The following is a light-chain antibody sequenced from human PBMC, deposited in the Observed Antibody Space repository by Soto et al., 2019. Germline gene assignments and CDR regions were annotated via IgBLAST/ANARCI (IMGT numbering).Light chain of an antibody. J-gene: IGKJ1*01. CDR1: QTIGSY. CDR3: QQSYDTPPA. CDR2: AAS. Sequence: DIQMTQSPSSLSASVGDRGTITCRASQTIGSYLNWYQQNPGQAPKLLIYAASGLQSGVPSTFIGSGSGTHFTLTTSSLQPEDFAVCYCQQSYDTPPAFGQGTKVDIK. V-gene: IGKV1-39*01.